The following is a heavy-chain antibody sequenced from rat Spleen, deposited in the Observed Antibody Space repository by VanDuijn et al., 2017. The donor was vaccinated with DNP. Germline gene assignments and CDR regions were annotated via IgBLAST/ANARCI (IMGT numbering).Heavy chain of an antibody. CDR2: ITNSGGST. V-gene: IGHV5S13*01. D-gene: IGHD1-7*01. CDR3: ARHGSYYGYWFAY. J-gene: IGHJ2*01. Sequence: EVQLVESGGGLVQPGRSLKLSCAASGFTFSNYGMAWVRQAPTKGLEWVASITNSGGSTYYRDSVKGRITISRDNAKSTLYLQMDSLRSEDTATYYCARHGSYYGYWFAYWGQGVMVTISP. CDR1: GFTFSNYG.